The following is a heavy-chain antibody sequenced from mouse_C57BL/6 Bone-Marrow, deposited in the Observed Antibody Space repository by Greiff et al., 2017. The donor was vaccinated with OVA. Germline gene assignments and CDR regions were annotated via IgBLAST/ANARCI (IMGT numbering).Heavy chain of an antibody. CDR3: AREDYYGSFYWYFDV. CDR1: GYTFTSYW. CDR2: IHPNSGST. Sequence: QVQLQQPGAELVKPGASVKLSCKASGYTFTSYWMHWVKQRPGQGLEWIGMIHPNSGSTNYNEKFKSKATLTVDKSSSTAYMQLSSLTSEDSAVYYGAREDYYGSFYWYFDVWGTGTTGTVSS. D-gene: IGHD1-1*01. V-gene: IGHV1-64*01. J-gene: IGHJ1*03.